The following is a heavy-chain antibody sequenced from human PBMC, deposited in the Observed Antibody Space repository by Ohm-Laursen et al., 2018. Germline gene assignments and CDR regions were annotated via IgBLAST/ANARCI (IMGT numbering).Heavy chain of an antibody. V-gene: IGHV4-59*01. J-gene: IGHJ2*01. D-gene: IGHD1-26*01. CDR3: ARAYSGTYFDF. Sequence: TLSLTCTVSGGSISSYYWSWIRQPPGKGLEWIGYIYYSGSTNYNPSLKSRVTISADTSKNQFSLKLTSVTAADTAIYYCARAYSGTYFDFWGRGTLVTVSS. CDR2: IYYSGST. CDR1: GGSISSYY.